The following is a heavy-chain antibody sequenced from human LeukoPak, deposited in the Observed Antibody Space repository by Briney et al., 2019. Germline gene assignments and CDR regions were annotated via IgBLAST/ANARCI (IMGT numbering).Heavy chain of an antibody. CDR1: GGTFSSYA. Sequence: ASVKVSCKASGGTFSSYAISWVRQAPGQGLEWMGGIIPIFGTASYAQKFQGRVTITADESTSTAYMELSSLRSEDTAVYYCARRRRTTTLFDYWGQGTLVTVSS. J-gene: IGHJ4*02. CDR2: IIPIFGTA. CDR3: ARRRRTTTLFDY. V-gene: IGHV1-69*13. D-gene: IGHD1-7*01.